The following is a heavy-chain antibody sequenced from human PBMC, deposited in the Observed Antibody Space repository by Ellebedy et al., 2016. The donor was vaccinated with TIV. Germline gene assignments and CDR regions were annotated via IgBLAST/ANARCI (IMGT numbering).Heavy chain of an antibody. CDR1: GYTFTNYW. CDR3: ARLYCTTTSCYFDY. Sequence: GGSLRLXCKGSGYTFTNYWIGWVRQMPGKGLEWMGIIYPGDSGTRYSPSFQGQVTISADKSISTAYLQWSGLKASDTAMYFCARLYCTTTSCYFDYWGQGTLVTVSS. V-gene: IGHV5-51*01. CDR2: IYPGDSGT. D-gene: IGHD2-2*01. J-gene: IGHJ4*02.